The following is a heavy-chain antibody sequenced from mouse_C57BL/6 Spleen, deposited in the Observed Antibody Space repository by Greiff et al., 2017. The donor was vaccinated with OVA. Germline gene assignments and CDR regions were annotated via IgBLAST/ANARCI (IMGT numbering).Heavy chain of an antibody. Sequence: QVQLQQPGAELVRPGSSVKLSCKASGYTFTSYWMHWVKQRPIQGLEWIGNIDPSDSETHYNQKFKDKATLTVDKSSSTAYMQLSSLTSEDSAVYYCARWGTTGYCDYWGQGTTLTVSS. J-gene: IGHJ2*01. D-gene: IGHD1-1*01. CDR1: GYTFTSYW. CDR2: IDPSDSET. CDR3: ARWGTTGYCDY. V-gene: IGHV1-52*01.